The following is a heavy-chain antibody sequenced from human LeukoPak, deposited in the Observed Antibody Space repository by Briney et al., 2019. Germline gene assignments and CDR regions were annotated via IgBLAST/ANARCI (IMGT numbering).Heavy chain of an antibody. CDR2: IYYSGSI. CDR3: ASGSPQWLVFSR. CDR1: GGSISSYY. D-gene: IGHD6-19*01. J-gene: IGHJ4*02. V-gene: IGHV4-59*01. Sequence: SETLSLTCTVPGGSISSYYWTWIPQPPGKGLEWVGYIYYSGSIKYNPSPKRRATTPLDTSKNQFTLKLSSVTAADTAVYYCASGSPQWLVFSRWGQGTLVTVSS.